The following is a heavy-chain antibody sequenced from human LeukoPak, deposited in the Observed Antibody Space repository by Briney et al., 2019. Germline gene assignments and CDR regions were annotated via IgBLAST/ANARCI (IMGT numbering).Heavy chain of an antibody. CDR3: ARMDFWSGLDY. CDR1: GGSISNRY. V-gene: IGHV4-59*11. J-gene: IGHJ4*01. CDR2: IFYSGRP. Sequence: PSETLSLTCTVSGGSISNRYWSWIRQPPGKGLEWIGRIFYSGRPNYNPSRKGRVTISVDTSQTQFSLKLRSVTAAATAVYFCARMDFWSGLDYWGHGTLVTVSS. D-gene: IGHD3-3*01.